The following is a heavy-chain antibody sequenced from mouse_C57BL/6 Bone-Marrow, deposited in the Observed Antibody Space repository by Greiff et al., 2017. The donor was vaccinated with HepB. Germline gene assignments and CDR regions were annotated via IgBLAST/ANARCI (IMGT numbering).Heavy chain of an antibody. V-gene: IGHV1-81*01. CDR2: IYPRSGNT. CDR3: ARSGGWLPPYFDV. CDR1: GYTFTSYG. D-gene: IGHD2-3*01. J-gene: IGHJ1*03. Sequence: LVESGAELARPGASVKLSCKASGYTFTSYGISWVKQRTGQGLEWIGEIYPRSGNTYYNEKFKGKATLTADKSSSTAYMELRSLTSEDSAVYFCARSGGWLPPYFDVWGTGTTVTVSS.